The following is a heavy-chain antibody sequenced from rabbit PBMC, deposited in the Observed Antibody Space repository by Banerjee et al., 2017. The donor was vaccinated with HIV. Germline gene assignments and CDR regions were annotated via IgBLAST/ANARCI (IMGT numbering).Heavy chain of an antibody. V-gene: IGHV1S40*01. Sequence: QSLEESGGDLVKPGASLTLTCTASGIDFSSNHYMCWVRQAPGKGLEWIACIYAGSSGSTYYASWAKGRFTIYKTSSATVTLQMTSLTAAGTATYFCARVASAYVGDGYPMDLWGPGTLVTVS. J-gene: IGHJ6*01. CDR1: GIDFSSNHY. CDR2: IYAGSSGST. CDR3: ARVASAYVGDGYPMDL. D-gene: IGHD6-1*01.